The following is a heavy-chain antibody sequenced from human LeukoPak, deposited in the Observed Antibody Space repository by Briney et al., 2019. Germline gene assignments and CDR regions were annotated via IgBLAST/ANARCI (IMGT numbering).Heavy chain of an antibody. CDR3: ARDGNSGSYYGRGNWFDP. Sequence: SVKVSCKASGGTFSSYAISWVRQAPGQGLEWMGGIIPIFGTANYAQKFQGRVTITADESTSTAYMELSSLRSEDTAVYYCARDGNSGSYYGRGNWFDPWGQGTLVTVSS. D-gene: IGHD1-26*01. CDR2: IIPIFGTA. V-gene: IGHV1-69*01. CDR1: GGTFSSYA. J-gene: IGHJ5*02.